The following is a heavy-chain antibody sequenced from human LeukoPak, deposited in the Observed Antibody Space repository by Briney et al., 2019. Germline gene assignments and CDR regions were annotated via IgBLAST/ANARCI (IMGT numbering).Heavy chain of an antibody. Sequence: GGSLRLSCAASGFTFSNYAMSWVRQAPGEGLQWVSAISGGGGNTYNADSVKGRFTISRDNSKNTLYLQMNSLRAEDTAVYYCAKGRYGGESGYFDYWGQGTLVIVSS. CDR1: GFTFSNYA. D-gene: IGHD4-23*01. CDR2: ISGGGGNT. V-gene: IGHV3-23*01. CDR3: AKGRYGGESGYFDY. J-gene: IGHJ4*02.